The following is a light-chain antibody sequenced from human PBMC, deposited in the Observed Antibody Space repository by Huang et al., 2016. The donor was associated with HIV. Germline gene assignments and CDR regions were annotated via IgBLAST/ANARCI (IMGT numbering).Light chain of an antibody. Sequence: DIVLTQSPATLALSPGQRATLSCRASQNINNYLVWYQQKPGQAPRHLIYDSFNRATGIPARFSGSGSGTDCTLTINTREPEDFAVYYCQQRGACPLPFGGGTEEGIK. CDR2: DSF. CDR1: QNINNY. V-gene: IGKV3-11*01. CDR3: QQRGACPLP. J-gene: IGKJ4*01.